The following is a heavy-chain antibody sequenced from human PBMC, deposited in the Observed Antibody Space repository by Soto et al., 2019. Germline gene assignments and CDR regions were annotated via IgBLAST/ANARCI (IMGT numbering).Heavy chain of an antibody. CDR3: AKDRLATAYCGGDCYSVDYFDY. V-gene: IGHV3-23*01. D-gene: IGHD2-21*02. Sequence: PGGSLRLSCAASGFTFSSYAMSWVRQAPGKGLEWVSAISGSGGSTYCADSVKGRFTISRDNSKNTLYLQMNSLRAEDTAVYYCAKDRLATAYCGGDCYSVDYFDYWGQGTLVTVSS. J-gene: IGHJ4*02. CDR2: ISGSGGST. CDR1: GFTFSSYA.